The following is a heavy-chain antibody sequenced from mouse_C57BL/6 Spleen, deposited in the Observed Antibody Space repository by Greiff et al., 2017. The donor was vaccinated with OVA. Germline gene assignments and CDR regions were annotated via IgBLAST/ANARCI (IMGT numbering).Heavy chain of an antibody. V-gene: IGHV1-74*01. J-gene: IGHJ2*01. CDR2: IHPSDSDT. CDR1: GYTFTSYW. D-gene: IGHD6-1*01. CDR3: AIKTGPRQVDY. Sequence: QVQLQQPGAELVKPGASVKVSCKASGYTFTSYWMHWVKQRPGQGLEWIGRIHPSDSDTNYNQKFKGKATLTVDKSSSTAYMQLSSLTSEDSAVYYCAIKTGPRQVDYWGQGTTLTVSS.